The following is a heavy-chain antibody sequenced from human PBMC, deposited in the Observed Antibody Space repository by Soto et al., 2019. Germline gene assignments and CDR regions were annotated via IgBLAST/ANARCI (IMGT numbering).Heavy chain of an antibody. J-gene: IGHJ4*02. D-gene: IGHD6-19*01. Sequence: GGSLRLSCAASGFTFSSHAMNWIRQAPGEGLEWISAISGSDGSTYYADSVKGRFTISRDNSKNTLFLQMSSLGVEDTAVYFCARATGYDSGWYYYCAQRTLLTVSS. CDR2: ISGSDGST. CDR3: ARATGYDSGWYYY. CDR1: GFTFSSHA. V-gene: IGHV3-23*01.